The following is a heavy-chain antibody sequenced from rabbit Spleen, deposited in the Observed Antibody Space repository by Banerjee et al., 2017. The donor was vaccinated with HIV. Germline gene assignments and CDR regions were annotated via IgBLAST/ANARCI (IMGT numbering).Heavy chain of an antibody. Sequence: QEQLVESRGGLVTPGGSLKLSCKASGFIISSNYWMNWVRQAPGKGLEWIGYIDPIFGTTSYASWVNGRFTISSDNAQNTVDLQMNSLTAADTATYFCARDGAGGSYFALWGQGTLVTVS. J-gene: IGHJ3*01. CDR2: IDPIFGTT. D-gene: IGHD8-1*01. V-gene: IGHV1S43*01. CDR1: GFIISSNYW. CDR3: ARDGAGGSYFAL.